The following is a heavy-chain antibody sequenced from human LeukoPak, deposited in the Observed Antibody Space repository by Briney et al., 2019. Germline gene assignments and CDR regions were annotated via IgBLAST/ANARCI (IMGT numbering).Heavy chain of an antibody. CDR3: ARVATTYYYYYGMDV. Sequence: GGSLRLSCAASGFTFSSYAMGWVRQAPGKGLEWVSSISGSDYTTYYADSVKGRFTISRDNAKNSLYLQMNSLRAEDTAVYYCARVATTYYYYYGMDVWGQGTTVTVSS. V-gene: IGHV3-23*01. CDR2: ISGSDYTT. D-gene: IGHD5-24*01. J-gene: IGHJ6*02. CDR1: GFTFSSYA.